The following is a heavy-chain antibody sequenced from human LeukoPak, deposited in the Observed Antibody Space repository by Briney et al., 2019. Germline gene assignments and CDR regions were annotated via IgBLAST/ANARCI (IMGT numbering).Heavy chain of an antibody. J-gene: IGHJ4*02. CDR1: GYTFTGYY. Sequence: GASVKVSCKASGYTFTGYYMHWVRQAPGQGLEWVGWINPNSGGTNYAQKFQGRVTMTRDTSISTAYMELSRLLSGDTAVYFCARGKTMAYCGGDCYRFDNWGQGTLVTVSS. CDR3: ARGKTMAYCGGDCYRFDN. V-gene: IGHV1-2*02. CDR2: INPNSGGT. D-gene: IGHD2-21*02.